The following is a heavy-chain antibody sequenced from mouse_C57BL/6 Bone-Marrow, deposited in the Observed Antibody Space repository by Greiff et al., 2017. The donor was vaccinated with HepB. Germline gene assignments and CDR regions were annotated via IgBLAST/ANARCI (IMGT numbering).Heavy chain of an antibody. J-gene: IGHJ2*01. CDR3: ALYYYGSGDYFDD. V-gene: IGHV1-55*01. CDR2: IYPGSGST. D-gene: IGHD1-1*01. CDR1: GYTFTSYW. Sequence: VKPGASVKMSCKASGYTFTSYWITWVKQRPGQGLEWSGDIYPGSGSTNYNEKFKSKATLTVDTSSSTAYMQLSSLTSEDSAVYYCALYYYGSGDYFDDWGQGTTLTVSS.